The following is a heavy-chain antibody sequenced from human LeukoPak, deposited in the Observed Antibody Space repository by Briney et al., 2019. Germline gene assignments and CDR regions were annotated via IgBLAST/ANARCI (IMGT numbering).Heavy chain of an antibody. V-gene: IGHV4-34*01. D-gene: IGHD4-11*01. CDR3: AGFYSNPNQADY. J-gene: IGHJ4*02. CDR1: GGSFSGYY. Sequence: SETLSLTCAVYGGSFSGYYWSWIRQPPGKGLEWIGEINHSGSTNYNPSLKSRVTISVDTSKNQFSLKLSSVTAADTAVYYCAGFYSNPNQADYWGQGTLVTVSS. CDR2: INHSGST.